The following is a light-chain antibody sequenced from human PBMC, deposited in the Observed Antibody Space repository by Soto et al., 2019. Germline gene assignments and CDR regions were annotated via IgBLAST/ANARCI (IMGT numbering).Light chain of an antibody. J-gene: IGKJ1*01. V-gene: IGKV1-5*01. CDR1: QSISNW. CDR2: DVS. CDR3: QQYTSYPWT. Sequence: DIQMTQSPSTLSASVGARVTITCRASQSISNWLAWYQQKPGKAPNLLIYDVSSLGSGVPSRFSGSGSGTEVTITISSLQPDDGETYDGQQYTSYPWTFGQGTKVDIK.